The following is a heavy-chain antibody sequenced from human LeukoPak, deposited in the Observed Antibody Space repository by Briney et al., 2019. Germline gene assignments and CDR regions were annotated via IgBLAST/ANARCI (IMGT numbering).Heavy chain of an antibody. V-gene: IGHV3-15*01. Sequence: GGSLRLSCAASGFTFNNAWMTWVRRAPGKGLEWVGRIRSNGDGGTPDYAAPVTGRFTISRDDSKNTFYLEMNSLKTEDTAVYYCTTPRPRDSVGSSDSSGYYYWGQGTLVTVSS. CDR3: TTPRPRDSVGSSDSSGYYY. CDR1: GFTFNNAW. D-gene: IGHD3-22*01. J-gene: IGHJ4*02. CDR2: IRSNGDGGTP.